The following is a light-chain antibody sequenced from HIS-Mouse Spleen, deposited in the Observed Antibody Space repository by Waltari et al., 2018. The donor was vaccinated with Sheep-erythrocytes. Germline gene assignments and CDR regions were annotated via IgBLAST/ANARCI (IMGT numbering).Light chain of an antibody. CDR2: SNN. CDR3: AAWDDSLNGPV. CDR1: SSNIGSNT. V-gene: IGLV1-44*01. Sequence: QSVLTQPPSASGTPGQRVTISCSGSSSNIGSNTVNWYQQLPGTAPKLLLYSNNPRPSGVPDRFSGSKSGTSASLAISGLQSEDKADYYCAAWDDSLNGPVFGGGTKLTVL. J-gene: IGLJ3*02.